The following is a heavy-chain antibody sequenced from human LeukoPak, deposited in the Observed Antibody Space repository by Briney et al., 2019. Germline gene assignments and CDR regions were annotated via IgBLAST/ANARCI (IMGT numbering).Heavy chain of an antibody. D-gene: IGHD3-9*01. J-gene: IGHJ4*02. CDR1: GGSFSGYY. CDR3: ARGSRTIFWRSDFSDY. V-gene: IGHV4-34*01. Sequence: PSETLSLTCAVYGGSFSGYYWSWIRQPPGKGLEWIGEINHSGSTNYNPSLKSRVTISVDTSKNQFSLKLSSVTAADTAVYYCARGSRTIFWRSDFSDYWGQGTLVTVSS. CDR2: INHSGST.